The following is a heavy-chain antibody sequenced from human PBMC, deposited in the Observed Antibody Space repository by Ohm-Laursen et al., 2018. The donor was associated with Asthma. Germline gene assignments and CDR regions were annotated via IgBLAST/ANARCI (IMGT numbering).Heavy chain of an antibody. CDR2: IRSKAAGGTT. CDR1: GIALSNAW. Sequence: SLRLSCSASGIALSNAWMSWVRQAPGKGLEWVGRIRSKAAGGTTEYAAPVRGRFTISRDDSINTVYLQMNSLKTEDTGVYYCTTRRNERGGQGTLVTVSS. V-gene: IGHV3-15*01. CDR3: TTRRNER. J-gene: IGHJ4*02. D-gene: IGHD6-25*01.